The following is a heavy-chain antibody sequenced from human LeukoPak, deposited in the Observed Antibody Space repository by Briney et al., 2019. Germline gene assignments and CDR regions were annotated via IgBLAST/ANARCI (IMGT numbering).Heavy chain of an antibody. CDR2: IYSGGST. D-gene: IGHD3/OR15-3a*01. Sequence: GGSLRLSCAVSGFTVSSNYMSWVRQAPGKGLEWVSVIYSGGSTYYADSVKGRFTNSRDNSKNTLYLQMNSLRAEDTAVYYCARDGLGTYDAFDIWGQGTMVTVSS. V-gene: IGHV3-66*02. J-gene: IGHJ3*02. CDR3: ARDGLGTYDAFDI. CDR1: GFTVSSNY.